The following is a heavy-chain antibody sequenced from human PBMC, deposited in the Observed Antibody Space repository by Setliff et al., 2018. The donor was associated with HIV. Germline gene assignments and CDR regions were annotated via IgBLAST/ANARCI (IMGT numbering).Heavy chain of an antibody. V-gene: IGHV3-48*03. J-gene: IGHJ1*01. CDR1: KFTFTNYE. CDR2: ISTAASHI. CDR3: ATKEPGTTYFQH. Sequence: GGSLRLSCTASKFTFTNYELNWVRQAPGKGLEWISYISTAASHIYYADSVKGRFTISRDSAKNSLYLEMKSLRAEDTAVYYCATKEPGTTYFQHWGQGTLVTVSS. D-gene: IGHD1-1*01.